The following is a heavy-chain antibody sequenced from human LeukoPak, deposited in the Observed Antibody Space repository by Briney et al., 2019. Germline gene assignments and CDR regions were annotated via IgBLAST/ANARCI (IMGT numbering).Heavy chain of an antibody. CDR1: GYIFTSYD. J-gene: IGHJ4*02. CDR2: MNPNSGNT. D-gene: IGHD2-21*02. CDR3: ARGDCGGDCRPGLHFDY. V-gene: IGHV1-8*01. Sequence: ASVKVSCKASGYIFTSYDINWVRQAAGQGLEWMGWMNPNSGNTGYAQKFQGRVTMTRNTSISTAYMELSSLRSEDTAVYYCARGDCGGDCRPGLHFDYWGQGTLVTVSS.